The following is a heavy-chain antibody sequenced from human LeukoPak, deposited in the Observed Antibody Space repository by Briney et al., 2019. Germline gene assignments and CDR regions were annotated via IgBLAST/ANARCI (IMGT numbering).Heavy chain of an antibody. J-gene: IGHJ6*03. CDR1: GFTFSSYS. D-gene: IGHD3-3*01. V-gene: IGHV3-74*01. CDR2: INSDGSSI. CDR3: ARGSYTIFGMDV. Sequence: PGGSLRLSCAASGFTFSSYSMNWVRQAPGKGLVWVSRINSDGSSISYADSVKGRFTISRDNAKNTLYLQMNSLRAEDTAVYYCARGSYTIFGMDVWGKGTTVTVSS.